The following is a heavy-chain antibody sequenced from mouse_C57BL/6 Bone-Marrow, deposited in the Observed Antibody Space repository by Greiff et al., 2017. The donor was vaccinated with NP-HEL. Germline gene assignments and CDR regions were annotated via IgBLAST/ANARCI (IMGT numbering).Heavy chain of an antibody. CDR3: ARHGGWDPFAY. Sequence: EVMLVESGGDLVKPGGSLKLSCAASGFTFSSYGMSWVRQTPDKRLEWVATISSGGSYTYYPDSVKGRFTISRDNAKNTLYLQMSSLKSEDTAMYYCARHGGWDPFAYWGQGTLVTVSA. D-gene: IGHD4-1*01. CDR2: ISSGGSYT. CDR1: GFTFSSYG. J-gene: IGHJ3*01. V-gene: IGHV5-6*01.